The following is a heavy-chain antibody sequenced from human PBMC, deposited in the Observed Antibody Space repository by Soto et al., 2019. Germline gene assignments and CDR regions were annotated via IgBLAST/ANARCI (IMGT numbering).Heavy chain of an antibody. D-gene: IGHD4-17*01. CDR2: IYYTGTT. V-gene: IGHV4-39*01. Sequence: QLQLQASGPGLVKPSETLSLTCTVSGGSISSSSFYWGWIRQSPGKGLEWIASIYYTGTTYYSPSLRSRLTISGDTSENQFALKLSAVTAADTAGYYCATHTVTTPFAYWGQGTLVTVSS. J-gene: IGHJ4*02. CDR1: GGSISSSSFY. CDR3: ATHTVTTPFAY.